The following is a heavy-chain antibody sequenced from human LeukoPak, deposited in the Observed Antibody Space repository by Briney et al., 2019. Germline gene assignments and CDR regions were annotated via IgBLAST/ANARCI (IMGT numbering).Heavy chain of an antibody. V-gene: IGHV4-31*03. D-gene: IGHD2-15*01. CDR2: IYYSGST. Sequence: KPSETLSLTCTVSGGSINSGGHYWSWIRQHPRKGLVWIGYIYYSGSTYYNPSLKSRVTISVDTSKIQFSLKLSSVTAADTAVYYCARENLGYCSGGSCYGAFDIWGQGTMVTVS. CDR3: ARENLGYCSGGSCYGAFDI. CDR1: GGSINSGGHY. J-gene: IGHJ3*02.